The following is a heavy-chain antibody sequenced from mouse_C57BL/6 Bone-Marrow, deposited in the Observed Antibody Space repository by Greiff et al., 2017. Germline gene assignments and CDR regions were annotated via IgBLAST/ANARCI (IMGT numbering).Heavy chain of an antibody. Sequence: QVQLKQSGPGLVQPSQSLSITCTVSGFSLTSYGVHWVRQSPGQGLEWLGVIWSGGSTDYNAAFISRLSISKDNSKSQVFFKMSSLQADDSAVYYCASYYDIWYFDFWGTGTTVTVSS. V-gene: IGHV2-2*01. J-gene: IGHJ1*03. CDR1: GFSLTSYG. CDR3: ASYYDIWYFDF. CDR2: IWSGGST. D-gene: IGHD2-4*01.